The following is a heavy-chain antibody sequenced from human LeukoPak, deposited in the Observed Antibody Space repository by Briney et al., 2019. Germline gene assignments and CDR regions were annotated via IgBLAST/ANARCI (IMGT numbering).Heavy chain of an antibody. Sequence: PSETLSLTCTVSGGXISAYYWSWIRQPPGKRLEWIGYIHYSGTTNYYPSLKSRVTIALDTSKNQFSLKLNSVTAADTAVYYCARFGTSSSRFFDQWGQGTLVTVSS. J-gene: IGHJ4*02. D-gene: IGHD6-6*01. CDR3: ARFGTSSSRFFDQ. CDR1: GGXISAYY. V-gene: IGHV4-59*01. CDR2: IHYSGTT.